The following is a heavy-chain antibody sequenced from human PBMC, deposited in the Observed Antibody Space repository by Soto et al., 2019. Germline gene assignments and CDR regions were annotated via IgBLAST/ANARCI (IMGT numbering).Heavy chain of an antibody. V-gene: IGHV3-23*01. CDR1: GFTFNHHA. J-gene: IGHJ4*02. CDR3: ASSYFYDSGGYYPFDY. CDR2: FTGNGNTT. D-gene: IGHD3-22*01. Sequence: GGSLRLSCAASGFTFNHHAMNGVRQAPGRGLEWVASFTGNGNTTYYADSVKGRFTISRDNSRNTLYLQIYSLRTEDAAVYYCASSYFYDSGGYYPFDYWGQGTLVTVSS.